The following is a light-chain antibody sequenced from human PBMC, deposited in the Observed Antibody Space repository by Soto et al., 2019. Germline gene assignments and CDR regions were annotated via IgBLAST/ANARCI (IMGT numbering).Light chain of an antibody. J-gene: IGKJ5*01. CDR2: SAS. Sequence: DIQMTQSPSSVSASVGDRVTIXXRASQGMSGRLAWYQQKPGEAPKLIYSASSLHRGGPSKFSGSGAGTDFTLTSSSLQPEDFATYSCQQANSVPLTFGQGTRLEIK. CDR1: QGMSGR. V-gene: IGKV1D-12*01. CDR3: QQANSVPLT.